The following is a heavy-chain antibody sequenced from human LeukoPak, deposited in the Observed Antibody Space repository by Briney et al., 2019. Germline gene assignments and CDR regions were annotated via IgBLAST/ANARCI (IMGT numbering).Heavy chain of an antibody. CDR3: AKDARIAARGYNWFDP. CDR1: GFTFSSYA. V-gene: IGHV3-23*01. D-gene: IGHD6-6*01. CDR2: ISGSGGST. Sequence: GGSLRLSCAASGFTFSSYAMSWVRQAPGKGLEWVSAISGSGGSTYYADSVKGRFTISRDNSKNTLYLQMNSLRAEDTAVYYCAKDARIAARGYNWFDPWGRGTLVTVSS. J-gene: IGHJ5*02.